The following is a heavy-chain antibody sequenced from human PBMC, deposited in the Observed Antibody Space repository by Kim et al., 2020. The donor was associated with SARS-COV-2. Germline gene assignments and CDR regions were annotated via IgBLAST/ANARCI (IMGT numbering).Heavy chain of an antibody. Sequence: GGSEYYADTVKSRFTISRDNPKNTLYLQMSSLRAEDTAVYYCVKNWNSDHWGQGTLVTVSS. J-gene: IGHJ5*02. V-gene: IGHV3-64D*06. CDR2: GGSE. CDR3: VKNWNSDH. D-gene: IGHD1-7*01.